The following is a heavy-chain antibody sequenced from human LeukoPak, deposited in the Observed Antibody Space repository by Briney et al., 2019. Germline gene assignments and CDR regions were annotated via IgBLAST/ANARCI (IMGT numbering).Heavy chain of an antibody. D-gene: IGHD2-2*01. Sequence: SETLSLTCTVSGGSISSSSYYWGWIRQPPGEGLEWIGSIYYSGSTYYNPSLKSRVTISVDTSKNQFSLKLSSVTAADTAVYYCARTYCSNINCYGPNFDFWGQGTLVTVSS. J-gene: IGHJ4*02. V-gene: IGHV4-39*01. CDR2: IYYSGST. CDR3: ARTYCSNINCYGPNFDF. CDR1: GGSISSSSYY.